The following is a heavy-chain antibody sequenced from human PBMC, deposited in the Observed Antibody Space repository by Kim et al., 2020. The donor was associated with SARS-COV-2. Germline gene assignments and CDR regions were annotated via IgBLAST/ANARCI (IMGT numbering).Heavy chain of an antibody. J-gene: IGHJ4*02. V-gene: IGHV4-34*01. Sequence: SETLSLTCAVYGDSFSGYYWNWLRHPQGKGLEWIGESNYNGNINYNPSVKSRVSISADASKNQISLNVNSVTAAATAAYFCSCGRNAVPGYWGQGTLFT. CDR1: GDSFSGYY. D-gene: IGHD2-2*01. CDR2: SNYNGNI. CDR3: SCGRNAVPGY.